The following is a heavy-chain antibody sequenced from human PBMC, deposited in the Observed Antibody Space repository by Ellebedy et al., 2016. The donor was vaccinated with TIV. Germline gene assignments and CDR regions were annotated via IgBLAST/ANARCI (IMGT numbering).Heavy chain of an antibody. CDR3: AKEVLVGVTPGVDY. J-gene: IGHJ4*02. V-gene: IGHV3-23*01. Sequence: GESLKISCAASGFTFSSNAMSLVRRAPGKGLEWVSAISGSGGNTYYENSVKGRFTISRNNSKNTLYLEMNSLRAEDTAVYYCAKEVLVGVTPGVDYWGQGTLVTVSS. CDR2: ISGSGGNT. D-gene: IGHD1-26*01. CDR1: GFTFSSNA.